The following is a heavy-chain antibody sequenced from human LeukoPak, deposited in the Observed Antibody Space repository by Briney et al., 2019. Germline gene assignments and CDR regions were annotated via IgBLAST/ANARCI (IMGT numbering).Heavy chain of an antibody. Sequence: GGSLRLSCAASGFTFSSYGMHWVRQAPGKGLEWVSFISYDGRNTHFADSVKGRFTISRDNSKNTLYLQMNSLRAEDTAVYYCAKDGGEYYDILTGYYPRLYYMDVWGKGTTVTISS. CDR1: GFTFSSYG. CDR3: AKDGGEYYDILTGYYPRLYYMDV. V-gene: IGHV3-30*02. D-gene: IGHD3-9*01. J-gene: IGHJ6*03. CDR2: ISYDGRNT.